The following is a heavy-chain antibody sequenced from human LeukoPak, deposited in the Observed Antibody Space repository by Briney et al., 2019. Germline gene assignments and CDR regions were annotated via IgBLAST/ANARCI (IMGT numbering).Heavy chain of an antibody. D-gene: IGHD2-15*01. CDR1: GGSINTLY. J-gene: IGHJ5*02. V-gene: IGHV4-59*01. Sequence: PSETLSLTCTVSGGSINTLYWSWIRQSPGKGLEWIGYIYYSGSTNYNPSLKSRVTISVDTSKNQFSLKLSSVTAADTAVYYCARGRGGGGSSNNWFDPWGQGTLVTVSS. CDR3: ARGRGGGGSSNNWFDP. CDR2: IYYSGST.